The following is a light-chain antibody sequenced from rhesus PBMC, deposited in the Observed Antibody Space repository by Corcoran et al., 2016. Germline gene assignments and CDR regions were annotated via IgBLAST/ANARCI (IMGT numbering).Light chain of an antibody. CDR1: QSLLDSEDGNTY. J-gene: IGKJ2*01. Sequence: DIVMTQTPLSLPVTPGEPASISCRSSQSLLDSEDGNTYLDCYLQKPGQSPQLLIYEVSTRASGVPDRISGSGSDTDFTLKISRVEAEDVGVYYCMQGVEFPPYSFGQGTKVEIK. CDR2: EVS. CDR3: MQGVEFPPYS. V-gene: IGKV2-104*02.